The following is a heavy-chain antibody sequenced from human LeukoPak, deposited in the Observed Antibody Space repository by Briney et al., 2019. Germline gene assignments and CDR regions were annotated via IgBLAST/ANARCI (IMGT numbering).Heavy chain of an antibody. CDR2: ISGCGAGT. Sequence: PGGSLRLSCAASRFILSSYSMNWLRQAPGKGLEWVSTISGCGAGTYYADSVKGRFTISRDNYKNTLYLQMNRLRVEDTAGYYCDWELVSFAGNGSDIWGQGTVVAVSS. CDR1: RFILSSYS. J-gene: IGHJ3*02. D-gene: IGHD3-10*01. V-gene: IGHV3-23*01. CDR3: DWELVSFAGNGSDI.